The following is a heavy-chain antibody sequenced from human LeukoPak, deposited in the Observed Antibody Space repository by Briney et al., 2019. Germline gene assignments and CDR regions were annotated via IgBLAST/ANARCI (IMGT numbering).Heavy chain of an antibody. V-gene: IGHV4-39*01. CDR2: IYYSGST. CDR1: GGSISSSSYY. J-gene: IGHJ4*02. D-gene: IGHD6-13*01. Sequence: PSETLSLTCTVSGGSISSSSYYWGWIRQPPGKGLEWIGSIYYSGSTYYNPSLKSRVTISVDTSKNQFSLKLSSVTAADTAVYYCASHAAAGTRWDYWGQGTLVTVS. CDR3: ASHAAAGTRWDY.